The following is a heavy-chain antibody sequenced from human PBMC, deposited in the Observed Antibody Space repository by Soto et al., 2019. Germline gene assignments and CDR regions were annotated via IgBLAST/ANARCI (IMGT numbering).Heavy chain of an antibody. D-gene: IGHD2-8*01. CDR3: AKKKPCGVFDY. CDR1: GGSFSGYY. Sequence: SETLSLTCAVYGGSFSGYYWSWIRQPPGKGLEWIGEINHSGSTNYNPSLKSRVTISVDTSKNQFSLKLSSVTAADTAVYYCAKKKPCGVFDYGGQGPLVPVSS. V-gene: IGHV4-34*01. J-gene: IGHJ4*02. CDR2: INHSGST.